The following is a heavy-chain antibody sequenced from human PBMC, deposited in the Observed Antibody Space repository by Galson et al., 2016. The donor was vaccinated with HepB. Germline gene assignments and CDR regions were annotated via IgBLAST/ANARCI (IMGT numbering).Heavy chain of an antibody. CDR2: FDPEDGET. CDR3: ATDSRNYYGMDV. CDR1: GYALTELS. V-gene: IGHV1-24*01. Sequence: SVKVSCKVSGYALTELSMHWVRQAPGKGLEWMGSFDPEDGETIYAQKFQGRVTMTEDTSTDTASMELSSLRSEDTAVYYCATDSRNYYGMDVWGQGTTVTVSS. J-gene: IGHJ6*02.